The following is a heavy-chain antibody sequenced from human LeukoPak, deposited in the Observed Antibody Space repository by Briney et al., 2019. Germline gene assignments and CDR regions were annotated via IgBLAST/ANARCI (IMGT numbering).Heavy chain of an antibody. CDR1: GFTFSNYW. J-gene: IGHJ4*02. V-gene: IGHV3-7*05. CDR2: IKQDGSEK. Sequence: PGGSLRLSCAASGFTFSNYWMTWVRQAPGKGLEWVANIKQDGSEKYYVDFVKGRFTISRDNAKNSLYLQTNSLRAEDTAVYYCARIAGDILTGLFDYWGQGTLVNVSP. CDR3: ARIAGDILTGLFDY. D-gene: IGHD3-9*01.